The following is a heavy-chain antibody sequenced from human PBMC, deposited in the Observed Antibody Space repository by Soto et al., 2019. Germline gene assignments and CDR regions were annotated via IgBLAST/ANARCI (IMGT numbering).Heavy chain of an antibody. CDR2: ISDDGTNK. CDR3: ARDGSYYDVSTEHYFDV. V-gene: IGHV3-30*04. D-gene: IGHD3-3*01. J-gene: IGHJ4*02. CDR1: GFTFSSYA. Sequence: ESGGGVVQPGRSLRLSCAASGFTFSSYAMHWVRQAPGKGLEWVAVISDDGTNKDYADSVKGRFTISRDKSKSTLDLQMDSLRPEDTAVYYCARDGSYYDVSTEHYFDVWGQGTLVSVSA.